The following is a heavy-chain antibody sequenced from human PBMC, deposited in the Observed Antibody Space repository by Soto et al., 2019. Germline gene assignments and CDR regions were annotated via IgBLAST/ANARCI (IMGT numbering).Heavy chain of an antibody. V-gene: IGHV1-18*04. CDR3: ARGYFDY. CDR2: ISGYNGNT. J-gene: IGHJ4*02. Sequence: QVQLVQSGAEVKKPGASVKVSCKTSGYTFTSYGVSWVRQAPGQGLEWVGWISGYNGNTNYAQKLQGRATMTTDTSTATAYLDLRGLRSDDTAIYYCARGYFDYWGQGTLITVSS. CDR1: GYTFTSYG.